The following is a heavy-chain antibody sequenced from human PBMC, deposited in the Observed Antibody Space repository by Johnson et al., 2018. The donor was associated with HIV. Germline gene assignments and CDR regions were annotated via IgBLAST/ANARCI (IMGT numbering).Heavy chain of an antibody. CDR1: GFTFSDFF. CDR3: AKDSAWDSSSSGAFEI. CDR2: LSTSGRPK. J-gene: IGHJ3*02. D-gene: IGHD6-6*01. Sequence: VQVVESGGGVVQPGRSLRLSCAASGFTFSDFFMSWIRQAPGKGLEWVAYLSTSGRPKFYADSVKGRFPITRSNAKNPLYLQMNSLRAEDTALYYCAKDSAWDSSSSGAFEIWGQGTMVTVSS. V-gene: IGHV3-11*01.